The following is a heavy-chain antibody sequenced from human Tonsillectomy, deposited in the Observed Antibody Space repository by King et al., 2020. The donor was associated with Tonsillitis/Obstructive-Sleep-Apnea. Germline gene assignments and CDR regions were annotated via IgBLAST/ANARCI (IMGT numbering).Heavy chain of an antibody. CDR2: ISVSGGST. J-gene: IGHJ6*03. Sequence: VQLVESGGGLVQPGGSLRLSCAASGFTFSSYAMSWVRQAPGKGLKWVSAISVSGGSTYYADSVKGRFTISRDNSKNTLYLQMNSLRAEDTAVYYCARAPPAILYYYIDVWGKGTTVTVSS. V-gene: IGHV3-23*04. CDR1: GFTFSSYA. CDR3: ARAPPAILYYYIDV.